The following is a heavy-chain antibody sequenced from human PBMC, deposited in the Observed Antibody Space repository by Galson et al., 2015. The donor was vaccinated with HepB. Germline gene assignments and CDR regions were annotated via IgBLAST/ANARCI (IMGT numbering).Heavy chain of an antibody. V-gene: IGHV3-53*01. CDR1: GFTVSSNY. CDR3: VAAAGPTGWFDP. J-gene: IGHJ5*02. Sequence: SLRLSCAASGFTVSSNYMSWVRQAPGKGLEWVSVIYSGGSTYYADSVKGRFTISRDNSKNTLYLQMNSLRAEDTAAYYCVAAAGPTGWFDPWGQGTLVTVSS. D-gene: IGHD6-13*01. CDR2: IYSGGST.